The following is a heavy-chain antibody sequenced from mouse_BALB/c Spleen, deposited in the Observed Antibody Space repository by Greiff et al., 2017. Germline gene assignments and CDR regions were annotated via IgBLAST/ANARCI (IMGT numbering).Heavy chain of an antibody. CDR2: ILPGSGST. Sequence: QVQLQQSGAELMKPGASVKISCKATGYTFSSYWIQWVKQRPGHGLEWIGGILPGSGSTNYNEKFKGKATFTADTSSNTAYMQLSSLTSEDSAVYYCATRGYNGSSDYWGQGTTLTVSS. CDR1: GYTFSSYW. CDR3: ATRGYNGSSDY. D-gene: IGHD1-1*01. J-gene: IGHJ2*01. V-gene: IGHV1-9*01.